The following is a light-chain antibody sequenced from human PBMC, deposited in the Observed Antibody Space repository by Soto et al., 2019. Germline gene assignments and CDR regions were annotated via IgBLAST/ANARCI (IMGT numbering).Light chain of an antibody. CDR3: QTWGAGMV. CDR1: SGHSDYA. Sequence: QSVLTQSPSASASLGASVKLTCTLSSGHSDYAIAWHQQQPEKGPRYLMKLNSDGSHSKGDGIPDRFSGSSSGAERYRTISSLQSEDEADYHCQTWGAGMVFGGGTKVTVL. V-gene: IGLV4-69*01. CDR2: LNSDGSH. J-gene: IGLJ3*02.